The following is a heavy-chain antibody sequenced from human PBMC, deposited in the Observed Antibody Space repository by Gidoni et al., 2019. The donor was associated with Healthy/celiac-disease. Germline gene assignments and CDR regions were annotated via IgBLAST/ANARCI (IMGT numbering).Heavy chain of an antibody. D-gene: IGHD6-6*01. V-gene: IGHV4-59*01. CDR1: GGSIRSYY. CDR2: IYYSGST. J-gene: IGHJ5*02. CDR3: ARDGGYSSSESNWFDP. Sequence: QVQLQESGPGLVKPSETLSLTCTGSGGSIRSYYWSWIRQPPGKGLEWIGYIYYSGSTNYNPSLKSRVTISVDTSKNQFSLKLSSVTAADTAVYYCARDGGYSSSESNWFDPWGQGTLVTVSS.